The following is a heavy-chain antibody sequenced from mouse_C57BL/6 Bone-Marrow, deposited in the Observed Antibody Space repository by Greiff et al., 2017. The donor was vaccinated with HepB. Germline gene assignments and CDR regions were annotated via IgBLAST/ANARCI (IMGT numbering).Heavy chain of an antibody. CDR1: GFTFSSYG. J-gene: IGHJ2*01. V-gene: IGHV5-6*02. CDR3: ARHGVDY. Sequence: DVMLVESGGDLVKPGGSLKLSFAASGFTFSSYGMSWVRQTPDKRLEWVATISSGGSYTYYPDSVKGRFTISRDNAKNTLYLQMSSLKSEDTAMYYCARHGVDYWGQGTTLTVSS. CDR2: ISSGGSYT.